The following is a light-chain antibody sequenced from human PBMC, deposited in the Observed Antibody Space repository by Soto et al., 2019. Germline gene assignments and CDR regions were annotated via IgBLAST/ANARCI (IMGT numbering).Light chain of an antibody. Sequence: QSVLTQPPSVSAAPGQWVTISCSGSSSKIGDTYVCWYQHLPGTAPKLLIYDNDKRPSGIPDRFSGSKSDTSATLGITGLQTGDEADYYCGTWDSSLGVYVFGTGTKVTVL. CDR2: DND. CDR1: SSKIGDTY. CDR3: GTWDSSLGVYV. V-gene: IGLV1-51*01. J-gene: IGLJ1*01.